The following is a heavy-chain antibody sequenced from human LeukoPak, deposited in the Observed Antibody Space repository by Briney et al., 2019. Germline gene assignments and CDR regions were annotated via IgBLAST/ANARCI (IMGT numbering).Heavy chain of an antibody. D-gene: IGHD3-10*01. CDR3: ARDVLTEGTLAFDI. CDR1: GGSVSSGSYY. V-gene: IGHV4-61*01. Sequence: PSETLSLTCTVSGGSVSSGSYYWGWIRQPPGKGLEWIGYIYYSGSTNYNPSLKSRVTISVDTSKNQFSLKLSSVTAADTAVYYCARDVLTEGTLAFDIWGQGTMVTVSS. J-gene: IGHJ3*02. CDR2: IYYSGST.